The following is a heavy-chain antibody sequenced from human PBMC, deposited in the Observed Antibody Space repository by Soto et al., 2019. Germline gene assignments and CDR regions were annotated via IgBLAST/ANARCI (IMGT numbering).Heavy chain of an antibody. CDR3: AREDGIGGGSSAFQY. V-gene: IGHV3-21*01. CDR1: VCTFSTYT. D-gene: IGHD1-26*01. J-gene: IGHJ4*02. CDR2: INGRSNYK. Sequence: PVGSLRLSCASSVCTFSTYTMNCVRHSPGKWLEWVSSINGRSNYKYYTDSVKGRFTISRDNAKNSLYLQMNRLRAEDTAVYYCAREDGIGGGSSAFQYLGLGTLVIVSS.